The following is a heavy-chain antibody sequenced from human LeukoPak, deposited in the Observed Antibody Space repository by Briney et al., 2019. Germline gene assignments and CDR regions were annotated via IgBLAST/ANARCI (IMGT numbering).Heavy chain of an antibody. CDR3: AKDVSSSDTAMAYFDY. J-gene: IGHJ4*02. V-gene: IGHV3-9*01. D-gene: IGHD5-18*01. CDR2: ISWNSGSI. CDR1: GFTFDDYA. Sequence: GGSLRLSCAASGFTFDDYAMHWVRQAPGKGLEWVSGISWNSGSIGYADSVKGRFTISRDNAKNSLYLQMNSLRAEDTALYYCAKDVSSSDTAMAYFDYWGQGTLVTVSS.